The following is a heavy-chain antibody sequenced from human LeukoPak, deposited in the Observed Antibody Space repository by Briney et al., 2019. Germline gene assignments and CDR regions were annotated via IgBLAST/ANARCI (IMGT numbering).Heavy chain of an antibody. CDR1: GYTFTGDY. CDR2: INPNSGGT. CDR3: ARTPRLAAPENY. J-gene: IGHJ4*02. Sequence: ASVKVSCKASGYTFTGDYMHWVRQATGQGLEWMGWINPNSGGTNYAQKFQGRVTMTRDTSISTAYMELSRLRSDDTAVYYCARTPRLAAPENYWGQGTLVTVSS. V-gene: IGHV1-2*02. D-gene: IGHD6-6*01.